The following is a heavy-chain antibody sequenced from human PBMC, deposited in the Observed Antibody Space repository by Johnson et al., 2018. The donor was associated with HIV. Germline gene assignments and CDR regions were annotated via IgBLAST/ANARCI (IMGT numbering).Heavy chain of an antibody. Sequence: QVQLVESGGGVVQPGGSLRLSCSASGFTFRSYAMHWVRQAPGKGLEWVAFIRFDGTNKYYADSVKGRLTMSRDNSKNTLYAQMDSLRAEDTAVYYCARDASYYGSANDAFDIWGQGTVVTVSS. CDR1: GFTFRSYA. V-gene: IGHV3-30*02. CDR3: ARDASYYGSANDAFDI. CDR2: IRFDGTNK. J-gene: IGHJ3*02. D-gene: IGHD3-10*01.